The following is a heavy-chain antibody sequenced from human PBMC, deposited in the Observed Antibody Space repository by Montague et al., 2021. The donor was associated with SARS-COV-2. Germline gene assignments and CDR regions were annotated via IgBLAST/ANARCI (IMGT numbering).Heavy chain of an antibody. J-gene: IGHJ3*02. CDR1: GFSLSTSGMC. CDR3: ARTPYYYDSSGYYCGSFDI. CDR2: IDWDDDK. D-gene: IGHD3-22*01. V-gene: IGHV2-70*11. Sequence: PALVKPTQTLTLTCTFSGFSLSTSGMCVSWIRQPPGKALEWLARIDWDDDKYYSTSLKTRLTISKDTSKNQVALTMTNMDPVDTATYYCARTPYYYDSSGYYCGSFDIWGQGTMVTVSS.